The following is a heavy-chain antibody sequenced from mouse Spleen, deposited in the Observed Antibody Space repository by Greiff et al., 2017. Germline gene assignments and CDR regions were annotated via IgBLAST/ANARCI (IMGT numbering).Heavy chain of an antibody. CDR3: ASGGNPYYFDY. Sequence: QVQLQQSGAELARPGASVKMSCTASGYTFTSYTMHWVKQRPGQGLEWIGYINPSSGYTKYNQKFKDKATLTADKSSSTAYMQLSSLTSEDSAVYYCASGGNPYYFDYWGQGTTLTVSS. J-gene: IGHJ2*01. CDR1: GYTFTSYT. CDR2: INPSSGYT. V-gene: IGHV1-4*01.